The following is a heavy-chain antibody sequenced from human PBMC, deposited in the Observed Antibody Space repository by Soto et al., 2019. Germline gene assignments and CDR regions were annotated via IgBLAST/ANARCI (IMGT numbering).Heavy chain of an antibody. V-gene: IGHV3-23*01. J-gene: IGHJ4*02. Sequence: EVQLLESGGGLVQPGGSLRLSCEASGFSFSNYALSWVRQSPGKGLEWVSTFSAGGRAYYADSVKGSLTIAKDTSKNTLHLQASILRAEDTAVYYCAKESLPEHYGDTLFDYWGQGTRVTVSS. CDR1: GFSFSNYA. D-gene: IGHD4-17*01. CDR3: AKESLPEHYGDTLFDY. CDR2: FSAGGRA.